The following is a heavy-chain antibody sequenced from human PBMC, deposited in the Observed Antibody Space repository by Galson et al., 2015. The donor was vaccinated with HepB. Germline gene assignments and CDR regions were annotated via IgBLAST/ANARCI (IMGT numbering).Heavy chain of an antibody. D-gene: IGHD6-13*01. J-gene: IGHJ6*02. V-gene: IGHV4-34*01. CDR2: INHSGST. CDR3: ARAPDGGSSWYLNYYYYGMDV. Sequence: ETLSLTCAVYGGSFSGYYWSWIRQPPGKGLEWIGEINHSGSTNYNPSLKSRVTISVDTSRNQFSLKLSSVTAADTAVYYCARAPDGGSSWYLNYYYYGMDVWGQGTTVTVSS. CDR1: GGSFSGYY.